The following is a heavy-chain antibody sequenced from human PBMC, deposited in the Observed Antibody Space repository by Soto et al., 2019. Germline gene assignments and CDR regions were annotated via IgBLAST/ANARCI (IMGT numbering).Heavy chain of an antibody. V-gene: IGHV4-34*01. D-gene: IGHD7-27*01. Sequence: PSETLSLTCAVYGKSFSGYYWSWIRQSPGKGLEWIGEINHSGSTNYNPSLKSRVTISVDTSKNQFSLKLSSVTAADTAVYYCARGWGRIFDYWGQGTLVTVSS. CDR2: INHSGST. CDR3: ARGWGRIFDY. CDR1: GKSFSGYY. J-gene: IGHJ4*02.